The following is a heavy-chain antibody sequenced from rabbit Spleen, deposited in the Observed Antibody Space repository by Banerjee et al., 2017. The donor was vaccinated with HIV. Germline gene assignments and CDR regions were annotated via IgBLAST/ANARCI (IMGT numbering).Heavy chain of an antibody. CDR3: ARDLPGIIGWNFNL. Sequence: QEQLEEFGGGLVKPEGSLTLTCKASGFSFSDRDVICWVRQAPGKGLEWIACINTATGKAVYATWAKGRFTISKTSSTTVTLQMTSLTAADTATYFCARDLPGIIGWNFNLWGPGTLVTVS. V-gene: IGHV1S45*01. CDR1: GFSFSDRDV. CDR2: INTATGKA. D-gene: IGHD1-1*01. J-gene: IGHJ4*01.